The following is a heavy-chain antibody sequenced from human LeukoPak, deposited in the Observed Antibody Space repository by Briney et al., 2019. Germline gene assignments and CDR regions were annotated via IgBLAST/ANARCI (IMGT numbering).Heavy chain of an antibody. V-gene: IGHV4-39*07. CDR1: GGSISSSSYH. J-gene: IGHJ4*02. CDR3: ARRLGYYYFDY. Sequence: PSETLSLTCTVSGGSISSSSYHWGWIRQPPGKGLEWIGSIYYSGSTYYNPSLKSRVTISVDTSKNQFSLKLSSVTAADTAVYYCARRLGYYYFDYWGQGTLVTVSS. D-gene: IGHD5-18*01. CDR2: IYYSGST.